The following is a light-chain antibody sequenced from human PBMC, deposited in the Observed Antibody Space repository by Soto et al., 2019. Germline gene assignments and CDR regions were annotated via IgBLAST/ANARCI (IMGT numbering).Light chain of an antibody. CDR3: QQYGSSPST. CDR2: GAS. Sequence: EIVMTQSPATLSVSPWEIVTLSCRASQSVSSSLAWYQQKPGQAPRLLIYGASSRATGIPDRFSGSGSGTDFTLTIIRLEPEDFAVYYCQQYGSSPSTFGQGTRLEIK. J-gene: IGKJ5*01. V-gene: IGKV3-20*01. CDR1: QSVSSS.